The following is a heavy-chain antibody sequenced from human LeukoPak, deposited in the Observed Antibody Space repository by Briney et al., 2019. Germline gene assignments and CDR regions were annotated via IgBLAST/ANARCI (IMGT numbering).Heavy chain of an antibody. CDR2: INPNSGGT. D-gene: IGHD2-15*01. V-gene: IGHV1-2*02. CDR1: GYTFTGYY. CDR3: ARGLARVVAASNWFDP. J-gene: IGHJ5*02. Sequence: EASVKVSCKASGYTFTGYYMHWVRQAPGQGLEWMGWINPNSGGTNYAQKFQGRVTMTRDTSISTAYMELSRLRSDDTAVYYCARGLARVVAASNWFDPWGQGTLVTVSS.